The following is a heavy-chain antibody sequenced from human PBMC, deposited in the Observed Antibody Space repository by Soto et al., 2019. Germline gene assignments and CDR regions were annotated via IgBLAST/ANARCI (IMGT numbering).Heavy chain of an antibody. CDR1: GFTFSSYA. CDR3: ARGYCSVCSCFDY. J-gene: IGHJ4*02. CDR2: ISYDGSNK. Sequence: QVQLVESGGGVVQPGRSLRLSCAASGFTFSSYAMHWVRQAPGKGLEWVAVISYDGSNKYYADSVKARFTISRDNSKNTLYLQMNSLRAEDTAVYYCARGYCSVCSCFDYWGQGTLVTV. D-gene: IGHD2-15*01. V-gene: IGHV3-30-3*01.